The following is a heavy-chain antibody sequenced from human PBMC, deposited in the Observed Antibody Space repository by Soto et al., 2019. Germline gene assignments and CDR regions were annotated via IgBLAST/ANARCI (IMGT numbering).Heavy chain of an antibody. CDR1: GYTFTTYG. CDR2: IGEYNGNT. Sequence: VQLVQSGAEVKKPGASVKVSCKASGYTFTTYGISWVRQAPGQGLEWMGWIGEYNGNTNYGQKLQGRVTMTTDRSTTTAYMELRSLRSDDTAVYYCGRGGGIYSSSWPIDYWCQGTLVTVSS. J-gene: IGHJ4*02. V-gene: IGHV1-18*04. CDR3: GRGGGIYSSSWPIDY. D-gene: IGHD6-13*01.